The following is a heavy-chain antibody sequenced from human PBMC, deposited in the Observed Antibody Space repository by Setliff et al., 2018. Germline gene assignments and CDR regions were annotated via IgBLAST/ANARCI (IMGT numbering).Heavy chain of an antibody. J-gene: IGHJ6*02. CDR2: IYTDGTT. CDR1: GASLRSGSNY. Sequence: SETLSLTCTVPGASLRSGSNYWGWFRQPAGKGLEWVGRIYTDGTTNYNPSLKSRVSISADTSMNHFSLRMPSVSAADTAVYYCAKEHVVISFVTNTHHHYGMDVWGQGTTVTVSS. D-gene: IGHD2-8*01. CDR3: AKEHVVISFVTNTHHHYGMDV. V-gene: IGHV4-61*02.